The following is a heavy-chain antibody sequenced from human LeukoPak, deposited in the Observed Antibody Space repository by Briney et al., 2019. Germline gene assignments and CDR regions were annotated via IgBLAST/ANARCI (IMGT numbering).Heavy chain of an antibody. CDR1: GYSFTSYW. CDR3: ARDLRSSGYYYSAFDI. CDR2: IYPGDSDT. V-gene: IGHV5-51*01. J-gene: IGHJ3*02. Sequence: GESLKISCKGSGYSFTSYWIGWVRQMPGKGLECMGIIYPGDSDTRCSPSFQGQVTISADKSISTAYLQWSSLKASDTAMYYCARDLRSSGYYYSAFDIWGQGTTVTVSS. D-gene: IGHD3-22*01.